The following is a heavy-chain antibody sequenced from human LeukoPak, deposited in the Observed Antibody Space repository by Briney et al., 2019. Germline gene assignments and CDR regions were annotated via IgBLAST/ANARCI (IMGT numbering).Heavy chain of an antibody. V-gene: IGHV4-38-2*02. CDR3: ARDRPTPPHSTDAFDI. CDR2: IYHSGST. J-gene: IGHJ3*02. Sequence: SETLSLTCTVSGYSISSGYYWGWIRQPPGKGLEWIGSIYHSGSTYYDPSLKSRVTISVDTSKNQFSLKLSSVTAADTAVYYCARDRPTPPHSTDAFDIWGQGTMVTVSS. D-gene: IGHD6-6*01. CDR1: GYSISSGYY.